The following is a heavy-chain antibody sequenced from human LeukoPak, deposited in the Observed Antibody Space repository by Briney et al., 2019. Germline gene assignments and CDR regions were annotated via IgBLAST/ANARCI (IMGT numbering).Heavy chain of an antibody. Sequence: SVKVSCTASGGTFSSYAISWVRQAPGQGLEWMGGIIPIFGTANYAQKFQGRVTITADESTSTAYMELSSLRSEDTAVYYCARAMSGYSGSYYVWGQGTLVTVSS. CDR1: GGTFSSYA. CDR2: IIPIFGTA. J-gene: IGHJ4*02. V-gene: IGHV1-69*13. CDR3: ARAMSGYSGSYYV. D-gene: IGHD1-26*01.